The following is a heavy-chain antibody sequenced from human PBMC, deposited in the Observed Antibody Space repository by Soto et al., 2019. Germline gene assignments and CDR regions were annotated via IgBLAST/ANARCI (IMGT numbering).Heavy chain of an antibody. CDR2: IIPMFGTA. CDR1: GGTFSSYA. CDR3: AAHFHGGPYNYYYGMDV. V-gene: IGHV1-69*12. J-gene: IGHJ6*02. Sequence: QVQLVQSGAEVKKPGSSVKVSCKASGGTFSSYAISWVRQAPGQGLEWMGGIIPMFGTADYAQKFQGRVTIPADESTSTAYMELSSLRSEDTAVYYCAAHFHGGPYNYYYGMDVWGQGTTVTVSS. D-gene: IGHD3-16*01.